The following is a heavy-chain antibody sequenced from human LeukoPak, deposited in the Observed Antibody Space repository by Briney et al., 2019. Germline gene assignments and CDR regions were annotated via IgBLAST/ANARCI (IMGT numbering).Heavy chain of an antibody. CDR1: GSTVSSDF. Sequence: PGGSLRLSCAASGSTVSSDFMIWVRQAPGGGLEWVSILYSGGNTYYAGSVKGRFTISRGNSKNTLYLQMNSLRAEDTAVYYCARQRGATVTTYQVYWGQGTLVTVSS. CDR2: LYSGGNT. V-gene: IGHV3-66*04. J-gene: IGHJ4*02. CDR3: ARQRGATVTTYQVY. D-gene: IGHD4-17*01.